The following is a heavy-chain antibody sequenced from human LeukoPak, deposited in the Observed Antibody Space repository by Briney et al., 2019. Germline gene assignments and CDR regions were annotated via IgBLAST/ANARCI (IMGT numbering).Heavy chain of an antibody. CDR1: GYTLTELS. CDR2: FDPEDGET. V-gene: IGHV1-24*01. D-gene: IGHD3-10*01. Sequence: RASVKVSCKVSGYTLTELSMHWVRQAPGKGLEWMGGFDPEDGETIYAQKFQGRVTMTEDTSTDITYMELSSLNSEDTAVYYCATAETDGSGSYFYFDYWGQGSLVTVSS. CDR3: ATAETDGSGSYFYFDY. J-gene: IGHJ4*02.